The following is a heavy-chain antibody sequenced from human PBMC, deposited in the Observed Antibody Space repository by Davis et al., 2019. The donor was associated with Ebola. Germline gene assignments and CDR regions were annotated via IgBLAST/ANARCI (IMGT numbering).Heavy chain of an antibody. CDR3: ARGQLTSNIVVVTASHFDY. D-gene: IGHD2-21*02. J-gene: IGHJ4*02. CDR2: ISPNSGGI. Sequence: ASVKVSCKASGGTFSSYAISWVRQAPGQGLEWMGRISPNSGGINFAQKFQDRVTMAGDTSISTAYMELSRLRSDDTAVYYCARGQLTSNIVVVTASHFDYWGQGNLVTVSS. V-gene: IGHV1-2*06. CDR1: GGTFSSYA.